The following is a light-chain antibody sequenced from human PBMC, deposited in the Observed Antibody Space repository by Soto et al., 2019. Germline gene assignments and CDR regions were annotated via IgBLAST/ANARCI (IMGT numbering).Light chain of an antibody. J-gene: IGKJ1*01. CDR2: GAS. CDR1: QGIRID. V-gene: IGKV1-17*02. CDR3: LQHNSFPRT. Sequence: DIQMTQSPSSLSASVGDRVTITCRASQGIRIDLGWFQQRPGKAPKRLIYGASSLQSGVPSRFSGSGSGTEFTLTISNLQPEDFATYYCLQHNSFPRTF.